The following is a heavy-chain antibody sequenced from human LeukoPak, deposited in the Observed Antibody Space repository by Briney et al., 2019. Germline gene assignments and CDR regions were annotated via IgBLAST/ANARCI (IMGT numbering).Heavy chain of an antibody. CDR1: GFTFSSYA. V-gene: IGHV3-23*01. CDR3: AKLGSSGPNGIDY. J-gene: IGHJ4*02. D-gene: IGHD6-19*01. CDR2: ISGSGGGT. Sequence: GGSLRLSCAASGFTFSSYAMSWVRQAPGKGLEWVSAISGSGGGTYYADSVKGRFTISRDNSKNTLYLQMNSLRAEDTAVYYCAKLGSSGPNGIDYWGQGTLVTVSS.